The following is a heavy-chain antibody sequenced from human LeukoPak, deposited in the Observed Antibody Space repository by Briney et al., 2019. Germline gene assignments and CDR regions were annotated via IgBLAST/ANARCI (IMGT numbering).Heavy chain of an antibody. Sequence: GGSLRLSCAASGFTVSSNYMRWVRQAPGKGLEWVSVSYSGGSTYYADSVKGRFTISRDNSKNTLYLQMNSLRAEDTAVYYCAREVSQAGWNDGAFDIWGQGTMVTVSS. V-gene: IGHV3-66*01. CDR2: SYSGGST. CDR3: AREVSQAGWNDGAFDI. J-gene: IGHJ3*02. CDR1: GFTVSSNY. D-gene: IGHD1-1*01.